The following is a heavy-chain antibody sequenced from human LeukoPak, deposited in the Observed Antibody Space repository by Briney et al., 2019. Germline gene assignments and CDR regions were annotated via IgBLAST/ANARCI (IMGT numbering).Heavy chain of an antibody. CDR3: TSANYGPAY. V-gene: IGHV3-7*01. J-gene: IGHJ4*02. Sequence: PGGSLRLSCAVSGFSFNTYWMTWVRQAPGKGLQWVASINKDGTEKYYVDSVKGRFTISKDNAKNSLYLQMNSLRAEDTAVYYCTSANYGPAYWGQGTLVTVSS. CDR2: INKDGTEK. CDR1: GFSFNTYW. D-gene: IGHD5-24*01.